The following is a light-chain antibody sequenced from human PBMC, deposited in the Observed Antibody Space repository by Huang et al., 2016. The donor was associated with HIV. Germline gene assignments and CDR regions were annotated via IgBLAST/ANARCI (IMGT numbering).Light chain of an antibody. V-gene: IGKV3-15*01. J-gene: IGKJ1*01. CDR2: GAS. CDR1: QSVSSN. CDR3: QQYNNWPPWT. Sequence: EMVMTQSPATLSVSPGDIPTLSCRASQSVSSNLAWYQQKPGQAPRLLIYGASTRATGIPARFSGSGSGTEFTLTISSLQSEDFAVYYCQQYNNWPPWTFGQGTKVEIK.